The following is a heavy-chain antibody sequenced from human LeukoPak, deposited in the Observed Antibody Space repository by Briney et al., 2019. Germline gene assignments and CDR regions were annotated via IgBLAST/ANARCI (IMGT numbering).Heavy chain of an antibody. CDR1: GFTFSSYS. J-gene: IGHJ6*02. CDR2: ISSGSSTI. V-gene: IGHV3-48*01. D-gene: IGHD2-15*01. Sequence: PGGSLRLSCAASGFTFSSYSMNWVRQAPGKGLEWVSYISSGSSTIYYADSVKGRFTISRDNSNNTLYLQMSSLSAEDTAVYYCAKDRGSYYYDIDVWGQGTTVTVS. CDR3: AKDRGSYYYDIDV.